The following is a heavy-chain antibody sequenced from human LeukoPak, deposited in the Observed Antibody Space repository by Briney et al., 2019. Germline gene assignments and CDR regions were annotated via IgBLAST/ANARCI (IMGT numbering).Heavy chain of an antibody. CDR2: IYYSGST. CDR3: ARVVAGTDYFDY. D-gene: IGHD6-19*01. J-gene: IGHJ4*02. CDR1: GGSISSYY. Sequence: SETLSLTCTVSGGSISSYYWSWIRQPPGKGLEXXGYIYYSGSTNYNPSLKSRVTISVDTSKNQFSLKLSSVTAADTAVYYCARVVAGTDYFDYWGQGTLVTVSS. V-gene: IGHV4-59*01.